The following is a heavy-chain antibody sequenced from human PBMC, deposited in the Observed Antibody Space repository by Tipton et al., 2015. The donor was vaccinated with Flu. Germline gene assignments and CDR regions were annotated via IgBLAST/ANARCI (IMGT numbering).Heavy chain of an antibody. CDR2: IFPVHTDT. J-gene: IGHJ6*02. CDR3: ARQAIPMYSDYRDYFYSAMDV. D-gene: IGHD5-12*01. V-gene: IGHV5-51*01. Sequence: QLVQSGAEVKKPGESVKISCKASGYTFSNHWIVWVRQMPGKGLEWMGTIFPVHTDTRYGPSFQGQVTISADESIDTAFLQWNTLRASDTAIYYCARQAIPMYSDYRDYFYSAMDVWGQGTTVTVSS. CDR1: GYTFSNHW.